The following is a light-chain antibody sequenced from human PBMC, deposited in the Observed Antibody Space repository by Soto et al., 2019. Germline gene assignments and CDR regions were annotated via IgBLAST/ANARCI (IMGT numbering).Light chain of an antibody. CDR1: SSDIGGYNY. Sequence: QSALTQPASMSGSPGKSITISCTGTSSDIGGYNYISWYQQLPGKAPKFIIYDVRNRPSGVSNRCSGSRSGNTASLTISGLQAEDEDDYYCSSYTSSSTVIFGGGTKLTVL. J-gene: IGLJ2*01. CDR2: DVR. CDR3: SSYTSSSTVI. V-gene: IGLV2-14*01.